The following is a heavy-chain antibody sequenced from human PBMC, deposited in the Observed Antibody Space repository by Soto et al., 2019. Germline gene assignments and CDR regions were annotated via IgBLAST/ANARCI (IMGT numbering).Heavy chain of an antibody. CDR2: MSFDGDDT. D-gene: IGHD6-25*01. V-gene: IGHV3-30*18. CDR1: GVTFTSYA. CDR3: AKEGSGRTFDY. J-gene: IGHJ4*02. Sequence: GGSLRLCCAASGVTFTSYAMHWVRQAPGQGLEWVAFMSFDGDDTSYAHSVKGRFTISRDTSMNTLFLQMNSLRTEDTAMYYCAKEGSGRTFDYWGLGTLVTVSS.